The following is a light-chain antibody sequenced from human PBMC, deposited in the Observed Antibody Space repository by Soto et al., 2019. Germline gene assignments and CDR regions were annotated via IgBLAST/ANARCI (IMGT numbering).Light chain of an antibody. CDR2: GAS. Sequence: EIVMTQSPATLSVSPGERATLSCRASQSVSSNLAWYQQKPGQAPRLLIYGASTRATGIPARFSGSGAGTEFTLTISSVQSEDVAVDYCQQYNNWPPLTFGGGTKVEIK. CDR3: QQYNNWPPLT. V-gene: IGKV3-15*01. J-gene: IGKJ4*01. CDR1: QSVSSN.